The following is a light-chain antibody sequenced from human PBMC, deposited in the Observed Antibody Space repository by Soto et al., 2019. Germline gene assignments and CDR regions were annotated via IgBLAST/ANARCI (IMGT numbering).Light chain of an antibody. Sequence: SYELTQPPSVSVAPGQTARITCGGNNIGSKSVHWYQQKPGQAPVLVVYDDSDRPSGTPERFSGSNSGNTATLTISRVEAGDEADYYCQVWDSSSDPYVFGTGTKAT. CDR1: NIGSKS. J-gene: IGLJ1*01. CDR3: QVWDSSSDPYV. V-gene: IGLV3-21*02. CDR2: DDS.